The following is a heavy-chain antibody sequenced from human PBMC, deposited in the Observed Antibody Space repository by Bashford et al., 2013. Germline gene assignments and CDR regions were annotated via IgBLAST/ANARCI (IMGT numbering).Heavy chain of an antibody. CDR2: IIPLSGTA. CDR1: GYTFSGYH. CDR3: ARSGGLALLFDY. Sequence: ASVKVSCKASGYTFSGYHMHWVRQAPGQGLEWMGGIIPLSGTANYAQKFQGRVTMTRDTFAATVYMEMTSLTSGDTAVYFCARSGGLALLFDYWGQGTRVTVSS. J-gene: IGHJ4*02. D-gene: IGHD3-10*01. V-gene: IGHV1-46*01.